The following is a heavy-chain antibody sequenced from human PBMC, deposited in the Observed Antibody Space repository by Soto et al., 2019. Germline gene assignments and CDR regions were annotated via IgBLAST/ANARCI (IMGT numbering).Heavy chain of an antibody. CDR2: IYHSGST. CDR1: GGSISSSNW. V-gene: IGHV4-4*02. Sequence: SETLSLTCAVSGGSISSSNWWSWVRQPPGKGLEWIGEIYHSGSTNYNPSLKSRVTISVGKSKNQFSLKLSSVTAADTAVYYCARVRGRFLESYGMDVWGQGTTVTVSS. J-gene: IGHJ6*02. CDR3: ARVRGRFLESYGMDV. D-gene: IGHD3-3*01.